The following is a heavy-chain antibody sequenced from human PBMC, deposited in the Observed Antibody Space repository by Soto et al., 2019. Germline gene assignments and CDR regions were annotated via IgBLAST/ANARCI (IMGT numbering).Heavy chain of an antibody. V-gene: IGHV1-69*01. D-gene: IGHD6-19*01. CDR1: GGTFSSYS. J-gene: IGHJ3*01. Sequence: QVQLVQSGAEVKKPGSSVKVSCKASGGTFSSYSISWVRQAPGQGPEWIGGIVPMYDTPNYAQKFQGRVTINAHECTTAVYMELSNLTSEDTAVYFCAGERGNRPVAGSDAFEVWGQGTSVTVSS. CDR2: IVPMYDTP. CDR3: AGERGNRPVAGSDAFEV.